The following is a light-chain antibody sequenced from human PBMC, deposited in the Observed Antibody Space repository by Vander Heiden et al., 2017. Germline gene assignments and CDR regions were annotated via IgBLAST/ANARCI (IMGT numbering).Light chain of an antibody. CDR2: SNN. J-gene: IGLJ1*01. CDR3: AAWDDSLNGLV. CDR1: SSNIGSNT. V-gene: IGLV1-44*01. Sequence: QSVLTQPPSPSRTPGQRVTISCSGSSSNIGSNTVNWYQQLPGPAPELLIYSNNQRPSGVPDRFSGCKSGTSGYLAISGLQSEDEADYYCAAWDDSLNGLVFGTGTKVTVL.